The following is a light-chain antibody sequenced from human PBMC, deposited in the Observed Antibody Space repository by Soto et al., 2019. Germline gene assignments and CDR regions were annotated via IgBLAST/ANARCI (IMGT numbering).Light chain of an antibody. J-gene: IGLJ2*01. CDR1: SSNIGAGYD. CDR3: QSYDSGYVV. CDR2: GNI. Sequence: QPVLTQPPSVSGAPGQSVTISCTGSSSNIGAGYDVHWYQQLPGTAPKLLIYGNINRPSGVPDRFSGSRSGTSASLAITGLQAEDEAAYYCQSYDSGYVVFGGGTKVTVL. V-gene: IGLV1-40*01.